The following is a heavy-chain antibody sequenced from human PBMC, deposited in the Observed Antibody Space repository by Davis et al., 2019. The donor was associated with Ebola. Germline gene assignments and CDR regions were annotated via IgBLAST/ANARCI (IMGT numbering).Heavy chain of an antibody. J-gene: IGHJ4*02. CDR1: GGSISSSNW. V-gene: IGHV4-4*02. CDR2: IYHSGST. D-gene: IGHD5-18*01. Sequence: MPSETLSLTCAVSGGSISSSNWWSWVRQPPGKGLEWIGEIYHSGSTNYNPSLKSRVTISVDTSKNQFSLKLSSVTAADTAVYYCARFGGYSYDLLLDYWGQGTLVTVSS. CDR3: ARFGGYSYDLLLDY.